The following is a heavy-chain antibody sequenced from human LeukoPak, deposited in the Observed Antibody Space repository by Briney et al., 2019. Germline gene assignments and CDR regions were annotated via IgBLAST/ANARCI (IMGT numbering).Heavy chain of an antibody. CDR3: AGVAEDMGSGSYYNGQLDY. CDR2: IKQDGSEK. J-gene: IGHJ4*02. V-gene: IGHV3-7*01. CDR1: EFTFSSYW. Sequence: PRGSLRLSCAASEFTFSSYWMSWVRQAPGKGLEWVANIKQDGSEKYYVDSVKGRFTISRDNAKNSLYLQMNSLRAEDTAVYYCAGVAEDMGSGSYYNGQLDYWGQGTLVTVSS. D-gene: IGHD3-10*01.